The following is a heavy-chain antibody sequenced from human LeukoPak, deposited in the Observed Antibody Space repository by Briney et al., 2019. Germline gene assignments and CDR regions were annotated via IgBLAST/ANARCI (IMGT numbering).Heavy chain of an antibody. CDR1: GFTFSSHA. J-gene: IGHJ4*02. V-gene: IGHV3-23*01. D-gene: IGHD6-25*01. CDR2: ISGSGGSI. CDR3: AKGPVVAAAYGYFDY. Sequence: PGGSLRLSCAASGFTFSSHAMSWVRQAPGKGLEWVSRISGSGGSIYYADSVKGRFTISRDNSKNTLYLQMNSLRAEDTAVYYCAKGPVVAAAYGYFDYWGQGTLVTVSS.